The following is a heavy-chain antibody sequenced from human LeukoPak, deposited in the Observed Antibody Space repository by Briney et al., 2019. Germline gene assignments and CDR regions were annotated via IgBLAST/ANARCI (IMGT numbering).Heavy chain of an antibody. V-gene: IGHV4-59*01. CDR3: ARRGRNSSGWQDYL. CDR2: IYHTGST. J-gene: IGHJ4*02. CDR1: CGSISSYY. D-gene: IGHD6-25*01. Sequence: SETLSLTCTVSCGSISSYYWSWIRQPPGKGLEWIANIYHTGSTNYNPSLSSRVTISIDTAKNQFSLKLTSVTAADTAVYYCARRGRNSSGWQDYLWGQGTLVTVSS.